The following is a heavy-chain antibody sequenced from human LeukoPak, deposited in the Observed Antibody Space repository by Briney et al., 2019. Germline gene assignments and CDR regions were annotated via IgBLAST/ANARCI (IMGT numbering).Heavy chain of an antibody. Sequence: SETLSLTCTVSGGSFSTYYWSWIRQPAGKGLEWIGHIYTSGTTNYNPSLKSRVTMSIDTSKNQFSLKLSSVTAADTAVYYCARQVRDSSPGLYFDYWGQGTLVTVSS. V-gene: IGHV4-4*07. CDR3: ARQVRDSSPGLYFDY. CDR2: IYTSGTT. CDR1: GGSFSTYY. D-gene: IGHD3-22*01. J-gene: IGHJ4*02.